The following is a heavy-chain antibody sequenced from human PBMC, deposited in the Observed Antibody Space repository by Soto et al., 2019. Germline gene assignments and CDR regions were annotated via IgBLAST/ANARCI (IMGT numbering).Heavy chain of an antibody. D-gene: IGHD4-17*01. CDR2: ISYDGSNK. J-gene: IGHJ4*02. CDR3: ARARGRVTTSERVAY. CDR1: GFTFSSYA. Sequence: QVQLVESGGGVVQPGRSLRLSCAASGFTFSSYAMHWVSQAPGKGLEWVAVISYDGSNKYYADSVKGRFTISRDNSKNTLYLQMNSLRADDTAVYYCARARGRVTTSERVAYWGQGTLVTVSS. V-gene: IGHV3-30-3*01.